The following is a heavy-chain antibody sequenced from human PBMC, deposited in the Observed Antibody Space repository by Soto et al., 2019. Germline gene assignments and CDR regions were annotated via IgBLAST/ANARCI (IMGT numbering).Heavy chain of an antibody. J-gene: IGHJ5*02. D-gene: IGHD6-19*01. CDR3: AKTGADGRGGWGQLYDCDA. V-gene: IGHV3-30*18. Sequence: QVQLEESGGGVVQPGRSLRLSCVASGFTFSTFGMHWVRQAPGKGLEWVAVISADGSNTYYGDSVRGRFTISRDNTKHTVYLQMNVLRSGDRAMYSCAKTGADGRGGWGQLYDCDAWGQGALVTVSS. CDR1: GFTFSTFG. CDR2: ISADGSNT.